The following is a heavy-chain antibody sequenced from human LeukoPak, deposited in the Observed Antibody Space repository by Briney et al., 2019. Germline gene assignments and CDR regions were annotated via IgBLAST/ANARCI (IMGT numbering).Heavy chain of an antibody. CDR1: GDSVSSNSAA. V-gene: IGHV6-1*01. Sequence: SQTLSLTCAISGDSVSSNSAAWNWIRQSPSRGLEWLGRTYYRSKWYNDYAVSVKSRITINPDTSKNQFSLQLSSVTAADTAVYYCARQHSGARLWFVQYRSYYYYYYMDVWGKGTTVTISS. CDR2: TYYRSKWYN. J-gene: IGHJ6*03. CDR3: ARQHSGARLWFVQYRSYYYYYYMDV. D-gene: IGHD3-10*01.